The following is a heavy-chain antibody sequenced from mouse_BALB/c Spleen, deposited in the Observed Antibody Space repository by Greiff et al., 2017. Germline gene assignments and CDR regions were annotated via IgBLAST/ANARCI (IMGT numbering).Heavy chain of an antibody. J-gene: IGHJ3*01. CDR2: ISYSGST. D-gene: IGHD3-2*01. V-gene: IGHV3-2*02. CDR3: ARDSSGYKAWFAY. Sequence: VQLKESGPGLVKPSQSLSLTCTVTGYSITSDYAWNWIRQFPGNKLEWMGYISYSGSTSYNPSLKSRISITRDTSKNQFFLQLNSVTTEDTATYYCARDSSGYKAWFAYWGQGTLVTVSA. CDR1: GYSITSDYA.